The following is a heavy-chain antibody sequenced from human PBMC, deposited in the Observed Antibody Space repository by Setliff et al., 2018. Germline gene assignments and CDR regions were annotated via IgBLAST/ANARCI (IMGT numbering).Heavy chain of an antibody. J-gene: IGHJ4*02. CDR1: GGSFSGYY. CDR2: INHSGST. CDR3: ARGLAAAGTRYFDY. Sequence: PSETLSLTCAVYGGSFSGYYWSWIRQPPGKGLEWIGEINHSGSTNYNPSLKSRVTISVDKPKNQFSLKLSSVTAADTAVYYCARGLAAAGTRYFDYWGQGTLVTV. V-gene: IGHV4-34*01. D-gene: IGHD6-13*01.